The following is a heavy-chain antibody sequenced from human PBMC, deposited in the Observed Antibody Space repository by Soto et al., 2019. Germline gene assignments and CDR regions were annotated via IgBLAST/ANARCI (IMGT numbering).Heavy chain of an antibody. CDR3: AESGLVDYYVMDV. CDR1: GFTFSSYG. V-gene: IGHV3-30*18. CDR2: VSYDGINK. D-gene: IGHD1-26*01. J-gene: IGHJ6*02. Sequence: GGSLRLSCAASGFTFSSYGMHLVRQAPGKGLECVAFVSYDGINKYYVDSVKGRFTISRDNSRNTLYLQMNSLRSEGTAVYYCAESGLVDYYVMDVWGQGTTVTVSS.